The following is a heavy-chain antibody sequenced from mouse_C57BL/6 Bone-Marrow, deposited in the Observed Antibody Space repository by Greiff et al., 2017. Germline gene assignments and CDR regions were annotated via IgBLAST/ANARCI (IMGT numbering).Heavy chain of an antibody. CDR1: GYTFTDYE. Sequence: VQLQQSGAELVRPGASVTLSCKASGYTFTDYEMHWVKQTPVHGLEWIGAIDPETGGTAYNQKFKGKAILTADKSSSTAYMELRSLTSEDAAVYYWTRGKIYDGYTWFAYWGQGTLVTVSA. CDR3: TRGKIYDGYTWFAY. CDR2: IDPETGGT. J-gene: IGHJ3*01. D-gene: IGHD2-3*01. V-gene: IGHV1-15*01.